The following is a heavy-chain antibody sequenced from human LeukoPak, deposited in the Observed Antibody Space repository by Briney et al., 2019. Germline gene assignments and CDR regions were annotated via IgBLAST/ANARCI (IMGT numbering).Heavy chain of an antibody. D-gene: IGHD3-22*01. CDR2: INPNSGGT. J-gene: IGHJ3*02. Sequence: GASVKVSCKASGYTFTGYYMHWVRQAPGQGLEWMGWINPNSGGTNYAQNFQGRVTMTRDTSISTAYMELSRLRSDDTAVYYCARVGLGYYDSSGYLDAFDIWGQGTMVTVSS. CDR1: GYTFTGYY. CDR3: ARVGLGYYDSSGYLDAFDI. V-gene: IGHV1-2*02.